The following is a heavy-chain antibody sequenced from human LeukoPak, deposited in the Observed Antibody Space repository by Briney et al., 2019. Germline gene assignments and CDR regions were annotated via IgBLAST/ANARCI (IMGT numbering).Heavy chain of an antibody. CDR1: GFTFSSKG. J-gene: IGHJ4*02. CDR2: IWSDGVRK. D-gene: IGHD1-26*01. V-gene: IGHV3-33*01. CDR3: ATVRGLGALDS. Sequence: GGSLRLSCAASGFTFSSKGMHWVRQAPGKGLEWVAVIWSDGVRKYYGDSVKGRFAISRDVSRNTLYLQMNSLRVEDTAIYYCATVRGLGALDSWGQGTLVTVSS.